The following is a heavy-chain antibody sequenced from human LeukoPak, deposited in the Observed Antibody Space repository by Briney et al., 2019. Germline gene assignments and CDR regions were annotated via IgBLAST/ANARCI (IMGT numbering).Heavy chain of an antibody. CDR3: ARGYGADV. CDR2: INSDGSNT. J-gene: IGHJ6*04. Sequence: PGGSLRLSCAASGFNFRTYWMHWVRQAPGKGLVWVSRINSDGSNTTYADSVKGRFTVSGDNAMNTLYLQMHSLRAEDTALYFCARGYGADVWGKGTMVTVSS. V-gene: IGHV3-74*01. CDR1: GFNFRTYW.